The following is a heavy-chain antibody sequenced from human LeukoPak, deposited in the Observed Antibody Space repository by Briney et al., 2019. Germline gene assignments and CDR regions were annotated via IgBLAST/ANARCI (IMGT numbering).Heavy chain of an antibody. D-gene: IGHD4/OR15-4a*01. CDR2: ISNGGNT. V-gene: IGHV3-53*01. Sequence: PGGSPRLSCAASGFTVSDNYMTWVRQAPGKGLEWVSLISNGGNTYYEDPVKGRFTISRDISQNMLYLQMNSLRAEDTAVYYCARGGALDIWGQGTMVIVS. CDR1: GFTVSDNY. CDR3: ARGGALDI. J-gene: IGHJ3*02.